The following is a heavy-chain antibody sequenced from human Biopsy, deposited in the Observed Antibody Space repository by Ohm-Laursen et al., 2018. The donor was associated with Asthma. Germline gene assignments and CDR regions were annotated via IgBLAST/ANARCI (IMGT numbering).Heavy chain of an antibody. CDR3: AAGRTSLQGESLI. CDR1: GVALSGYT. CDR2: IVFASGAT. Sequence: SVKVSCNASGVALSGYTFEWVRQARGLCLEWIAWIVFASGATNYAQNFQDRLTVTRDMSAGSVSMELRGLSSTDTAVYYCAAGRTSLQGESLIWGQGTLVSVSS. J-gene: IGHJ4*01. D-gene: IGHD2/OR15-2a*01. V-gene: IGHV1-58*01.